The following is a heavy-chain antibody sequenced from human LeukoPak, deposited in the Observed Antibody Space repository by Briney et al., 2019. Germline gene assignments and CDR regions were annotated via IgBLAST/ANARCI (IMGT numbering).Heavy chain of an antibody. CDR3: ARDVESTVTVYYYYYYMDV. V-gene: IGHV3-21*01. CDR1: GFTFSSYS. J-gene: IGHJ6*03. D-gene: IGHD4-17*01. CDR2: ISSSSSYI. Sequence: PGGSLRLSCAASGFTFSSYSMNWVRQAPGKGLEWVSSISSSSSYIYHADSVKGRFTISRDNAKNSLYLQMNSLRAEDTAVYYCARDVESTVTVYYYYYYMDVWGKGTTVTVSS.